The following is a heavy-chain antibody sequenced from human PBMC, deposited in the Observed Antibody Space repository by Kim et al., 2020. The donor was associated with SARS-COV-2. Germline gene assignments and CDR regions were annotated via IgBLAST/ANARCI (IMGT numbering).Heavy chain of an antibody. CDR1: GFTFSSYA. CDR3: AKVPRGRPFDY. J-gene: IGHJ4*02. D-gene: IGHD5-12*01. V-gene: IGHV3-23*01. CDR2: ISGSGGST. Sequence: GGSLRLSCAASGFTFSSYAMSWVRQAPGKGLEWVSAISGSGGSTYYADSVKGRFTISRDNSKNTLYMQMNSLRAEDTVVYYCAKVPRGRPFDYWGQGTLVTVSS.